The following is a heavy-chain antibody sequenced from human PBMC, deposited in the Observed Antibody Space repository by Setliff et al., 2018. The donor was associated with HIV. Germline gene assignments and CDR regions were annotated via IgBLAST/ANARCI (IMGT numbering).Heavy chain of an antibody. V-gene: IGHV3-74*01. CDR3: HSGYDSEEQSYFDY. D-gene: IGHD5-12*01. Sequence: GGSLRLSRAASGFTFDRYWMHWVRQAPGKGLVWVSRVNTDGSSKTYADSVKDRFTISRDNAKNTLYLQMHDLRAEDTGVYYCHSGYDSEEQSYFDYWGQGTLVTVSS. CDR2: VNTDGSSK. CDR1: GFTFDRYW. J-gene: IGHJ4*02.